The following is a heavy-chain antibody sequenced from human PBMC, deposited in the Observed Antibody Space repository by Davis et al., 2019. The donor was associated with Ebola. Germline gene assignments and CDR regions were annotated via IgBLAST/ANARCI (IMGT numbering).Heavy chain of an antibody. CDR1: GGTFSSYA. J-gene: IGHJ6*02. CDR2: IIPIFGTA. D-gene: IGHD2-21*01. Sequence: AASVKVSCKASGGTFSSYAISWVRQAPGQGLEWLGGIIPIFGTANYAQKFQGRVTITADKSTSTAYMELSSLRSEDTAVYYCARDHIPISYCGGDCYSRYYGMDVWGQGTTVTVSS. V-gene: IGHV1-69*06. CDR3: ARDHIPISYCGGDCYSRYYGMDV.